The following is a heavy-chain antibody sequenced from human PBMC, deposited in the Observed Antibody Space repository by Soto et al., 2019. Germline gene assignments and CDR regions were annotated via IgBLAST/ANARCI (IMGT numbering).Heavy chain of an antibody. J-gene: IGHJ6*02. CDR2: IWFDGSNK. D-gene: IGHD5-12*01. CDR1: GFTFSSHG. V-gene: IGHV3-33*01. CDR3: ARDRGYSGYDSPRYYYGMDV. Sequence: QVQLVESGGGVVQPGRSLRLSCAASGFTFSSHGMHWVRQAPGKGLEWVAVIWFDGSNKYYADSVKGRFTISRDNSKXTXYXXMNSLRAEDTAVYYCARDRGYSGYDSPRYYYGMDVWGQGTTVTVSS.